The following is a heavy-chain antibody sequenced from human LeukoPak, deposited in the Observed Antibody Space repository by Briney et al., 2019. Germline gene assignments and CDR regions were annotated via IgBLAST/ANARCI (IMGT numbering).Heavy chain of an antibody. D-gene: IGHD2-21*01. V-gene: IGHV3-11*06. J-gene: IGHJ4*02. CDR2: ISGSSSYT. Sequence: GGSLRLSCAASGFTFSDYYMSWIRQAPGKGLEWVSCISGSSSYTNYADSVKGRFTISRDNAKNSLYLQTNSLRAEDTAVYYCTTETYYRLDYWGQGTLVTVSS. CDR1: GFTFSDYY. CDR3: TTETYYRLDY.